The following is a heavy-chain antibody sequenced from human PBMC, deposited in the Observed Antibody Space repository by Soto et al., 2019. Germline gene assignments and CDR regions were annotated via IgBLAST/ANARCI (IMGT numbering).Heavy chain of an antibody. J-gene: IGHJ5*02. D-gene: IGHD3-3*01. Sequence: LSLTCSVSGGSIVNNYWTWIRQSPGKGLEWFGHIHHTGATKYNPSLKSRFTMSIDTSKNEFSLKLDSVTAADTAIYYCARVAGFFEWHGCFDPWGRGTLVTVSS. CDR1: GGSIVNNY. V-gene: IGHV4-59*01. CDR3: ARVAGFFEWHGCFDP. CDR2: IHHTGAT.